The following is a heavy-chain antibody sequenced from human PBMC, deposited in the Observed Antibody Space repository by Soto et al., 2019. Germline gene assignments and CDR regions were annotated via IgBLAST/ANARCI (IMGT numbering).Heavy chain of an antibody. CDR1: GGSFSGYY. CDR3: ARTGGMDV. J-gene: IGHJ6*02. V-gene: IGHV4-34*01. CDR2: INYSGST. Sequence: SETLSLTCAVYGGSFSGYYWSWLRQPPGKGPEWIGEINYSGSTKYNPSLESRVTISVDTSKNQFSLKLNSVSAVDTAVYYCARTGGMDVWSQGATVTVSS.